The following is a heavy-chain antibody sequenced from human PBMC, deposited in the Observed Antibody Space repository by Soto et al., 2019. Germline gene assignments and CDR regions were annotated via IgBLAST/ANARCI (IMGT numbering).Heavy chain of an antibody. CDR3: ARGSWLRGAYFDY. CDR1: GYTFTSYG. D-gene: IGHD5-12*01. J-gene: IGHJ4*02. Sequence: QVQLVQSGAEVKKPGASVKVSCKASGYTFTSYGVTWVRQAPGQGLEWMGWISAYNGDTNYAQKLQGTVTMTTDTPTSTAYMELGSLSSDDTAVDYCARGSWLRGAYFDYWGQGPLVTVSS. V-gene: IGHV1-18*04. CDR2: ISAYNGDT.